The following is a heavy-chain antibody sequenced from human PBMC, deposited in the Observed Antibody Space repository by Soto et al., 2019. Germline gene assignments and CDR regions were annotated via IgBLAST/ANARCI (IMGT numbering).Heavy chain of an antibody. D-gene: IGHD3-16*01. Sequence: QVQLVQSGAEVKKPGSSVKVSCKASGGTFSSYTISWVRQAPGQGLEWMGRIIPILGIANYAQKFQGRVPITADKSTSTADMELSSLRSEATAGYYCAGLSGGGGRVYWGQGTLVTVSS. CDR2: IIPILGIA. CDR1: GGTFSSYT. J-gene: IGHJ4*02. V-gene: IGHV1-69*02. CDR3: AGLSGGGGRVY.